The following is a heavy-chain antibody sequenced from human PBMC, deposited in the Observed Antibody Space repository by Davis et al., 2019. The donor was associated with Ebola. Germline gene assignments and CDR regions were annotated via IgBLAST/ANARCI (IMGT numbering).Heavy chain of an antibody. CDR1: EYTFTGHY. CDR2: INPNSGVT. Sequence: AASVKVSCKASEYTFTGHYIHWVRQAPGQGLEWMGRINPNSGVTNYAQRFQGRVVMTRDTSITTAYMELSRLRSDDTAVYYCARGQPAYDSSGYYSEYYYYYGMDVWGKGTTVTVSS. J-gene: IGHJ6*04. CDR3: ARGQPAYDSSGYYSEYYYYYGMDV. D-gene: IGHD3-22*01. V-gene: IGHV1-2*06.